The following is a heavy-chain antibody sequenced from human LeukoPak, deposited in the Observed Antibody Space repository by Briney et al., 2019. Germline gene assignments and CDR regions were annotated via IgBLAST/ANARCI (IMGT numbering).Heavy chain of an antibody. CDR3: AKGESKDYLNYFDYLNYFDH. CDR1: GFAFSSYS. J-gene: IGHJ4*02. V-gene: IGHV3-21*04. D-gene: IGHD2/OR15-2a*01. Sequence: PGGSLRLSCAASGFAFSSYSMNWVRQAPGKGLEWVSSISSSTYYIYYADSVKGRFTISRDNAENSLYLQMNSLRAEDTAIYYCAKGESKDYLNYFDYLNYFDHWGQGALVTVSS. CDR2: ISSSTYYI.